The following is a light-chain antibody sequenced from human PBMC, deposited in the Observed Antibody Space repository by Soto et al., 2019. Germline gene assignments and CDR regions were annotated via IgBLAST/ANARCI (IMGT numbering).Light chain of an antibody. J-gene: IGLJ2*01. V-gene: IGLV1-44*01. Sequence: QSVLTQPPSASGTPGQRVTISCSGSSSNIGSNAVNWYQQLPGTAPKLLIYSNNQRPSGVPDRFSGSKSGTSASLAISGLQSEDEADYYCAAWDASLNGVVFGGGPQLTVL. CDR3: AAWDASLNGVV. CDR2: SNN. CDR1: SSNIGSNA.